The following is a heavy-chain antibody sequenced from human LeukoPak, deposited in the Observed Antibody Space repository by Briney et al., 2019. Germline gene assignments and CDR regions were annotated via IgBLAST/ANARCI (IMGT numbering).Heavy chain of an antibody. J-gene: IGHJ6*03. CDR3: ARGLASYTRPRNYYYYYMDV. Sequence: GGSLRLSCAASGFTFSDYYMSWIRQAPGKGLEWISYISSSGSTTYYADSVKGRFTISRDNAKNSLCVQMNSLRAEDMALYYCARGLASYTRPRNYYYYYMDVWGKGTTVTVSS. CDR2: ISSSGSTT. V-gene: IGHV3-11*01. D-gene: IGHD1-26*01. CDR1: GFTFSDYY.